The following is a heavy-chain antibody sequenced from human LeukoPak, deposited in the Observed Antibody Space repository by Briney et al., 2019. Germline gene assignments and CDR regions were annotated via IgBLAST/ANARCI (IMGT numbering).Heavy chain of an antibody. CDR1: GGSISSINYY. Sequence: PSETLSLTCTVSGGSISSINYYWGWIRQPPGKGLEWIGSIYYSGSTYYNPSLKSRFTISVDTSKNQFSLKESSVTAADTAVYYCARAPTASQTFDYWGQGTLVTVSS. CDR3: ARAPTASQTFDY. CDR2: IYYSGST. J-gene: IGHJ4*02. V-gene: IGHV4-39*07.